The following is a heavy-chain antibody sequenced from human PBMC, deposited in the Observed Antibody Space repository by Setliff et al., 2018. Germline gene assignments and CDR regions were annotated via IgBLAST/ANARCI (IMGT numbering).Heavy chain of an antibody. CDR3: ARHTIAMSTIISYFDY. J-gene: IGHJ4*02. D-gene: IGHD3-10*01. CDR2: INHSGST. Sequence: ASETLSLTCAVYGGSFSDYYWSWIRQSPGKGLEWIGEINHSGSTNYNPSLKSRVTISIDTSKNQFSLKLSSVTAADTAVYYCARHTIAMSTIISYFDYWGQGTLVTVSS. CDR1: GGSFSDYY. V-gene: IGHV4-34*01.